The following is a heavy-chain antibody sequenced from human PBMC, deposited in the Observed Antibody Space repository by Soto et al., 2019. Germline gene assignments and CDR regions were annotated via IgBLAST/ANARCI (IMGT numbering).Heavy chain of an antibody. V-gene: IGHV4-34*01. J-gene: IGHJ4*02. D-gene: IGHD6-6*01. CDR1: GGSFSGYY. CDR3: ASRRSSSSAYCFDY. Sequence: SETLSLTCAVYGGSFSGYYWSWIRQPPGKGLEWIGEINHSGSTNYNPSLKSRVTISVDTSKNQFSLMLSSVTAADTAVYYCASRRSSSSAYCFDYWGQGTLVTVSS. CDR2: INHSGST.